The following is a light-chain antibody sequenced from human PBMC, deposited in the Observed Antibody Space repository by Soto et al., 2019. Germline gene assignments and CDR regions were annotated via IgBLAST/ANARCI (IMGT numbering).Light chain of an antibody. J-gene: IGKJ2*01. CDR1: QSVSSN. V-gene: IGKV3-15*01. CDR3: QQDNNWPPYT. CDR2: GAS. Sequence: EIVMTQSPATLSVSPGERATLSCRASQSVSSNLAWYQEKPGQAPRLLIYGASTSATGIPARFSGSGSGTEFTLTISSLQSEYFSVYYCQQDNNWPPYTFGQGTKLEIK.